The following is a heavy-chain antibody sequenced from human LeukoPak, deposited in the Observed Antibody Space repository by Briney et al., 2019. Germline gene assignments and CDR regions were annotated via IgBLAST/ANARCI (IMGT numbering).Heavy chain of an antibody. J-gene: IGHJ4*02. D-gene: IGHD5/OR15-5a*01. CDR2: IWYDGSNH. V-gene: IGHV3-33*01. CDR3: ARDLSSRRLDY. CDR1: GFTFRNHG. Sequence: GGSLRLSCAASGFTFRNHGMHWVRQAPGKGLEWVSDIWYDGSNHYYADSVKGRCTISRDNSKNTLYLQMNSLRVEDTAVYYCARDLSSRRLDYWGEGALVTVSS.